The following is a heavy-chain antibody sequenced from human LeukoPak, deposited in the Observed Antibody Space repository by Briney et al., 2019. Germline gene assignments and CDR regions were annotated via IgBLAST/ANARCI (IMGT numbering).Heavy chain of an antibody. V-gene: IGHV4-59*01. CDR1: GVSRSSYY. CDR3: AVSDVCCCNFDF. CDR2: VYYTGTT. Sequence: SETLSLTCNVFGVSRSSYYWTWLRQPPGKGLEWIGYVYYTGTTNYSPSLKSRATISLDTSKNQFSLKLTSVTAADTAIYYCAVSDVCCCNFDFWGQGTLVTVSS. J-gene: IGHJ4*02. D-gene: IGHD2-21*02.